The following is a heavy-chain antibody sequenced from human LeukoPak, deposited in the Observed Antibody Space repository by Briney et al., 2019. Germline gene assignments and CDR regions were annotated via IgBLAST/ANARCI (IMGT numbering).Heavy chain of an antibody. CDR3: VRQSLGEFKY. J-gene: IGHJ4*02. CDR2: IYPDDSDT. CDR1: GYSFYTYW. D-gene: IGHD3-10*01. Sequence: GESLKISCKGSGYSFYTYWIAWVRQMPGKGLEWMGIIYPDDSDTRYSPSFQGQVTISADKSIDTAYLQWRSLKASDTGMCYCVRQSLGEFKYWGQGTLVTVSS. V-gene: IGHV5-51*01.